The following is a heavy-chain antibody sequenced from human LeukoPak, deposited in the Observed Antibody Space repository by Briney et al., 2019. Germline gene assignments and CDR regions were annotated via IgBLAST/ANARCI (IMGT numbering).Heavy chain of an antibody. J-gene: IGHJ4*02. CDR3: AEGQLRYCSGGSCSVSDDY. V-gene: IGHV3-30*18. D-gene: IGHD2-15*01. CDR2: ILYDGRNK. CDR1: GFTFSSYG. Sequence: RGSLGLSCAASGFTFSSYGMHWVRQAPGKGLEWVAVILYDGRNKYYADSVKGRFTISRDNSNNNLYLQMNRLRGEDTAAYYCAEGQLRYCSGGSCSVSDDYWGQGTLVTVSS.